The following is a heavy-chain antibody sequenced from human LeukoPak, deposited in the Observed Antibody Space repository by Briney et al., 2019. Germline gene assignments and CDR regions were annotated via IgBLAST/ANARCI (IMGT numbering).Heavy chain of an antibody. CDR2: IYYSGST. CDR1: GGSISSSSYY. Sequence: PSETLSLTCTVSGGSISSSSYYWGWIRQPPGKGLEWIGSIYYSGSTYYNPSLKSRVTISVDTSKNQFSLKLSSVTAADAAVYYCARYNRRLEPFDYWGQGTLVTVSS. D-gene: IGHD1-14*01. J-gene: IGHJ4*02. V-gene: IGHV4-39*07. CDR3: ARYNRRLEPFDY.